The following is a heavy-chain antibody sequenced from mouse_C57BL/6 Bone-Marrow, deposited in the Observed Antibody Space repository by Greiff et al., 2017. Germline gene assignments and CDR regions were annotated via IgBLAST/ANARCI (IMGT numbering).Heavy chain of an antibody. CDR3: EASYPWFAY. V-gene: IGHV1-19*01. CDR1: GYTFTDYS. D-gene: IGHD2-12*01. Sequence: VQLQQSGPVLVKPGASVKMSCKASGYTFTDYSMNWVKQSHGKSLEWIGVINPYNGGTSYNQKFKGKATLTVDKSSSTAYMELNSLTSEYSAVYYCEASYPWFAYWGQGTLVTVSA. CDR2: INPYNGGT. J-gene: IGHJ3*01.